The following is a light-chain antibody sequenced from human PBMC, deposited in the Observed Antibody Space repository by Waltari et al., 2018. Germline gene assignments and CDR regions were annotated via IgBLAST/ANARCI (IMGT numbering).Light chain of an antibody. Sequence: SYVLTQPPSVSVAPGKTAKITCGGTDIQTKTVQWYQQKPGRAPDLFVFDDDKPPAGTPERVSGSNSGSAATLTISRVEPGDEADYYCQVWDADGDHVVFGGGTRLTVL. V-gene: IGLV3-21*03. J-gene: IGLJ3*02. CDR1: DIQTKT. CDR3: QVWDADGDHVV. CDR2: DDD.